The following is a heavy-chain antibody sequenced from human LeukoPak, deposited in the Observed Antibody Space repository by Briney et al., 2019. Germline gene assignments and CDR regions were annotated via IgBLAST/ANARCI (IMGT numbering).Heavy chain of an antibody. V-gene: IGHV3-74*01. CDR2: IKSDGSSR. Sequence: PGGSLRLSCADSGFTFRTPWMHWVRQAPGKGLVWVSRIKSDGSSRSCADSVKDRFTISRDNAKDTLYLQMSSLRDEDTAVYYCARDPHGSGSSDSPHDAFDIWGQGTMVTVSS. D-gene: IGHD3-10*01. CDR3: ARDPHGSGSSDSPHDAFDI. J-gene: IGHJ3*02. CDR1: GFTFRTPW.